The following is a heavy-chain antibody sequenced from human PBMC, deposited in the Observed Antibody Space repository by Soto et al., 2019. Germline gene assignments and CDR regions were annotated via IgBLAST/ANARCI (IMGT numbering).Heavy chain of an antibody. CDR1: GYTFTSYA. Sequence: ASVKVSCKASGYTFTSYAMHWVRRAPGQRLEWMGWINAGNGNTKYSQKFQGRVTITRDTSASTAYMELSSLRSEDTAVYYCARDRGGLSTSRYGMDVWGQGTTVTVSS. D-gene: IGHD2-2*01. CDR2: INAGNGNT. J-gene: IGHJ6*02. CDR3: ARDRGGLSTSRYGMDV. V-gene: IGHV1-3*01.